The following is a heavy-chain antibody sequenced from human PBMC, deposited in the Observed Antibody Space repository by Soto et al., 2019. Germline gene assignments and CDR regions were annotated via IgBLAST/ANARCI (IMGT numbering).Heavy chain of an antibody. CDR2: VDGSGNT. CDR1: GHSISADY. Sequence: QVQLQESGPGLVKASETLSLRCTVSGHSISADYWSWIRQPAGKRLEWLGRVDGSGNTKSNPSLKCRVTMSVDTSKNQFFLKVRSVTAADPAMYFCARDVGGSVVPHWFDPWGQGALVTVSS. D-gene: IGHD3-22*01. CDR3: ARDVGGSVVPHWFDP. V-gene: IGHV4-4*07. J-gene: IGHJ5*02.